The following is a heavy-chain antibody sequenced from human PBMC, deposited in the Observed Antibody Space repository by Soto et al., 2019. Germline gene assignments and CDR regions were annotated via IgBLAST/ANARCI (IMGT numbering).Heavy chain of an antibody. D-gene: IGHD2-2*03. CDR3: ARLNGYCVSTNCQGYYGMDV. J-gene: IGHJ6*02. V-gene: IGHV4-39*01. CDR2: IYSSENT. Sequence: SETLSLTFTVSGGSVSSNSYSWGWIRQSPGKGLEWIGTIYSSENTYYNPSLLSRVTISVDTSKNEFSLRLSSVTAADTAVYYWARLNGYCVSTNCQGYYGMDVWGQGTTVTVSS. CDR1: GGSVSSNSYS.